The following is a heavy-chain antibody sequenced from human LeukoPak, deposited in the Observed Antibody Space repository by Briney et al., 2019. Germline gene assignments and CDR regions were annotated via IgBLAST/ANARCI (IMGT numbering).Heavy chain of an antibody. J-gene: IGHJ4*02. D-gene: IGHD3-16*01. V-gene: IGHV4-39*02. CDR3: ARDEGDYFFDY. CDR2: IYHTGST. Sequence: SSETLSLTCAVSGGSISSSTNWWSWVRQPPGKVLEWIGSIYHTGSTYYNPSLKSRVTISVDTSKNHFSLKLISVTAADTAVYYCARDEGDYFFDYWGQGTLVTVSS. CDR1: GGSISSSTNW.